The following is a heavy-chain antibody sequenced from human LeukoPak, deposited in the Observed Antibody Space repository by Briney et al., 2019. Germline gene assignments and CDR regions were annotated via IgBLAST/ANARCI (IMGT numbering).Heavy chain of an antibody. CDR3: AKCESPITMIVVVTGGLFDY. J-gene: IGHJ4*02. D-gene: IGHD3-22*01. V-gene: IGHV3-23*01. Sequence: GGSLRLSCAASGFTFSSYAMSWVRQAPGKGLEGVSAFSGSGGSTYYADSVKGRFTISRDNSKNTLYLQMNSLRAEDTAVYYCAKCESPITMIVVVTGGLFDYWGQGTLVTVSS. CDR2: FSGSGGST. CDR1: GFTFSSYA.